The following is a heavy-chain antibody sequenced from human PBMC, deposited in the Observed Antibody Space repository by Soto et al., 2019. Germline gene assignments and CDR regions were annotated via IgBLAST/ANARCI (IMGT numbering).Heavy chain of an antibody. CDR1: GYTFSSYG. J-gene: IGHJ4*02. V-gene: IGHV3-30*03. Sequence: VQLVESGGGVVQPGMSLRLSCAASGYTFSSYGMHWVRQAPGKGLEWVAVISYAGSNIYYADSVKGRFTISRDNSKNALYLHLNSLRAEGTAVYYCARDSSEWGMAGRLDYWGQGTPVTVSS. D-gene: IGHD6-6*01. CDR2: ISYAGSNI. CDR3: ARDSSEWGMAGRLDY.